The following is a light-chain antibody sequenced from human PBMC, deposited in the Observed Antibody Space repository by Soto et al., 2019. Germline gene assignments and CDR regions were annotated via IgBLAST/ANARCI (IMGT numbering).Light chain of an antibody. Sequence: DVLLTQSPSTLSASIGDRITITCRASQTINNWLAWYQQKPGKAPKLLIHKTSTLESGVPSRFSGTGSGTEFTLTISSLQPDDVATYYCQQYKTTFGPGHKVDLK. CDR1: QTINNW. CDR2: KTS. J-gene: IGKJ3*01. CDR3: QQYKTT. V-gene: IGKV1-5*03.